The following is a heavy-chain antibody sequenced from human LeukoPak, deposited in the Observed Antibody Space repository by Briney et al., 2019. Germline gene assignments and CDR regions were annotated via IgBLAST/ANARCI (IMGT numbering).Heavy chain of an antibody. CDR2: TSAYNGHT. CDR3: ARSCSTTSCYLYGMDV. CDR1: GYTFTSYG. D-gene: IGHD2-2*01. J-gene: IGHJ6*02. Sequence: ASVKVSCKASGYTFTSYGISWVRQAPGQGLEWMGWTSAYNGHTNYAQKLQDRVTMTTDTATSTAYMELRSLRSDDTAIYYCARSCSTTSCYLYGMDVWAKGPRSPSP. V-gene: IGHV1-18*01.